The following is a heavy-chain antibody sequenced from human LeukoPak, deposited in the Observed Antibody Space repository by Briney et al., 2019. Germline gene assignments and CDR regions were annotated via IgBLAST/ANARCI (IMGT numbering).Heavy chain of an antibody. CDR2: IYTSGST. D-gene: IGHD4-17*01. CDR3: ARESRLRYYDY. V-gene: IGHV4-4*07. CDR1: GGSISSYY. Sequence: SETLSLTCTVSGGSISSYYWSWLRQPAGKGLEWIGRIYTSGSTNYNPSLKSRVTMSVDTTKNQFSLELSSVTAADTAVYYCARESRLRYYDYWGQGTLVTVSS. J-gene: IGHJ4*02.